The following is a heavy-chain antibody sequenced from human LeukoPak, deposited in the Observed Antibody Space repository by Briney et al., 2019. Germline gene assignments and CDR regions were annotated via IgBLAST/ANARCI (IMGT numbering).Heavy chain of an antibody. D-gene: IGHD2-21*01. CDR3: AGGDSGEYYYYGMDV. CDR2: IIPIFGTA. J-gene: IGHJ6*02. CDR1: GYTFTSYA. V-gene: IGHV1-69*13. Sequence: SVTVSCTASGYTFTSYAMNWVRQAPGQGLEWMGGIIPIFGTANYAQKFQGRVTITADESTSTAYMELSSLRSEDTAVYYCAGGDSGEYYYYGMDVWGQGTTVTVSS.